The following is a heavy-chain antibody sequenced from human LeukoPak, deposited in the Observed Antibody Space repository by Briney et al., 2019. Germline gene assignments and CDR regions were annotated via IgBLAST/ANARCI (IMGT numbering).Heavy chain of an antibody. CDR2: ISSSSSTR. V-gene: IGHV3-48*04. D-gene: IGHD3-3*01. CDR3: ARGGVVGRAFMDV. J-gene: IGHJ6*03. CDR1: GFTFSSYS. Sequence: GGSLRLSCAASGFTFSSYSMNWVRQAPGKGLEWVSYISSSSSTRYNADSVKGRFTISRDNAKNSLYLQMNSLRAEDTAVYYCARGGVVGRAFMDVWGKGTTVTVSS.